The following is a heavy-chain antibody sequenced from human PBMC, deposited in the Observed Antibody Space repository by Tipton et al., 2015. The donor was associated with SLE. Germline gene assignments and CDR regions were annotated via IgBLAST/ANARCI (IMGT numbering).Heavy chain of an antibody. Sequence: LSCTVSGGSISSYYWSWIRQPPGKGLEWIGYIYYSGSTNYNPSLKSRVTISVDTSKNQFSLKLSSVTAADTAVYYCATLAAAGDFDLWGRGTLVTVSS. CDR3: ATLAAAGDFDL. V-gene: IGHV4-59*01. CDR1: GGSISSYY. J-gene: IGHJ2*01. D-gene: IGHD6-13*01. CDR2: IYYSGST.